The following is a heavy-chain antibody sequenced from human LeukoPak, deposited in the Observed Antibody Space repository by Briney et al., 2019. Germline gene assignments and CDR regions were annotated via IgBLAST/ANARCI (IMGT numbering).Heavy chain of an antibody. CDR1: GGSISSYY. Sequence: PSETLSLTCTVSGGSISSYYWSWIRQPPGKGLEWVGYIFSSGATNYNPSLKSRVTISVDTSKNQFSLKLSSVTAADTAVYYCARRAKSAYYFDYWGQGTVVIVSS. CDR3: ARRAKSAYYFDY. D-gene: IGHD2/OR15-2a*01. V-gene: IGHV4-59*08. J-gene: IGHJ4*02. CDR2: IFSSGAT.